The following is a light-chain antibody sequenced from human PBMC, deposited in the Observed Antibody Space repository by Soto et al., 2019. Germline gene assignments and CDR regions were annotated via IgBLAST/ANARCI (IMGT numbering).Light chain of an antibody. CDR1: SSDVGGYNY. Sequence: QSALTQPASVSGSPGQSITISCTGTSSDVGGYNYVSWYQQHPGKAPKLMIYDVSNRPSGVSNRFSGSKSGNTASLTISGLQHEDEPDYYCSSYTSSSTAVVFGRGTKLTVL. J-gene: IGLJ2*01. CDR3: SSYTSSSTAVV. CDR2: DVS. V-gene: IGLV2-14*01.